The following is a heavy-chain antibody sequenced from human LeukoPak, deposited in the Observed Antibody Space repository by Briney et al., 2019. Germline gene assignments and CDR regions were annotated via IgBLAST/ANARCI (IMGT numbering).Heavy chain of an antibody. CDR3: ARGRYEFSAGMDV. J-gene: IGHJ6*02. CDR2: IYIGGRT. Sequence: GGSPRDSPAAPGFTVSGNHMSWGRLALGKGLEWVSVIYIGGRTNYADSVRGRFTISRDNPKNTLYLQMNSLRAEDTAVYYCARGRYEFSAGMDVWGQGTTVTVSS. D-gene: IGHD5-12*01. V-gene: IGHV3-53*01. CDR1: GFTVSGNH.